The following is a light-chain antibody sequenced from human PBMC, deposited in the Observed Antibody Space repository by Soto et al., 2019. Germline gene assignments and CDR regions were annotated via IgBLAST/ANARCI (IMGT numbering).Light chain of an antibody. V-gene: IGKV3-15*01. CDR3: QQYGSSRLT. CDR2: GAS. Sequence: EIVMTQSPATLSVSPGERATLSCRDSQSVSSNLAWYQQKPGQAPRLLIYGASTRATGIPARFSGSGSGTDFTLTISRLEPEDFAVYYCQQYGSSRLTFGGGTKGDIK. CDR1: QSVSSN. J-gene: IGKJ4*01.